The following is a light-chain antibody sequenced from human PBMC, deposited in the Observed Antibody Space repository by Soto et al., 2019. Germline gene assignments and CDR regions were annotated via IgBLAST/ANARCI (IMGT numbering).Light chain of an antibody. CDR1: SSNIGGNI. CDR2: GND. J-gene: IGLJ2*01. CDR3: AAWDDSLNGVV. Sequence: QSVLTQPPSASGTPGQRVTISYSGSSSNIGGNIVNWYQQLPGTAPKLLIFGNDQRPSWVPDRFSGSKSGTSASLAISGLQSEDEANYYCAAWDDSLNGVVFGGGTKLTV. V-gene: IGLV1-44*01.